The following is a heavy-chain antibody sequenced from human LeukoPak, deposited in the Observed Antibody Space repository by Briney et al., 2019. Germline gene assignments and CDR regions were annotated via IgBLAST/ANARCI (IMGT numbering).Heavy chain of an antibody. V-gene: IGHV3-30*18. Sequence: GGSLRLSCAASGFTFSSYGMHWVRQAPGKGLGWVAVISYDGSNKYYADSVKGRFTISRDNSKNTLYLQMNSLRAEDTAVYYCAKDPAGWTVAAPFQHWGQGTLVTVSS. J-gene: IGHJ1*01. CDR3: AKDPAGWTVAAPFQH. CDR1: GFTFSSYG. D-gene: IGHD6-19*01. CDR2: ISYDGSNK.